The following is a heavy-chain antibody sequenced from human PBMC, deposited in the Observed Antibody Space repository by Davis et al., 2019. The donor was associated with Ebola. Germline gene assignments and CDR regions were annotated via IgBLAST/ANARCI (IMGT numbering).Heavy chain of an antibody. CDR2: ILPILGAT. D-gene: IGHD5-18*01. CDR3: SRGILAEGLDS. J-gene: IGHJ4*02. Sequence: SVKVSCKTSGDTFGEYGYNWVRQAPGQRLEWMGRILPILGATNYAQNFQGRVTITADKSTYTVYMELSSLRSEDTAVYYCSRGILAEGLDSWGQGTLVSVSS. CDR1: GDTFGEYG. V-gene: IGHV1-69*04.